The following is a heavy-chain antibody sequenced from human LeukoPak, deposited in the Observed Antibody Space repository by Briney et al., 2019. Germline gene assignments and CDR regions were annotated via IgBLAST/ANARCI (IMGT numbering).Heavy chain of an antibody. CDR3: ARGGGTTYYYDSSGYYGRWFDP. J-gene: IGHJ5*02. V-gene: IGHV1-18*04. CDR1: GYTFTGYY. Sequence: ASVKVSCKASGYTFTGYYMHWVRQAPGQGLEWMGWISAYNGNTNYAQKLQGRVTMTTDTSTSTAYMELRSLRSDDTAVYYCARGGGTTYYYDSSGYYGRWFDPWGQGTLVTVSS. D-gene: IGHD3-22*01. CDR2: ISAYNGNT.